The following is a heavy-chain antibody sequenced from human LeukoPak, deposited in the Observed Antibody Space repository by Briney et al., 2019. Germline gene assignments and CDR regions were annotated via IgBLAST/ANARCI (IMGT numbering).Heavy chain of an antibody. V-gene: IGHV3-9*01. Sequence: GGSLRLSCAASGFTFDDYAMHWVRQAPGKGLEWVSGISWNSGSIGYADSVKGRFTISRDNAKNSLYLQMNSLRAEDTALYYCAKGGRVVEVSDFDYWGQGTLVTVSS. CDR1: GFTFDDYA. D-gene: IGHD3-3*01. CDR2: ISWNSGSI. CDR3: AKGGRVVEVSDFDY. J-gene: IGHJ4*02.